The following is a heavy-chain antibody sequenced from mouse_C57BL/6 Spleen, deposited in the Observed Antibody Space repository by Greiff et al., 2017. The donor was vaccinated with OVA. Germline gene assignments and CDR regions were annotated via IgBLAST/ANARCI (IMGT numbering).Heavy chain of an antibody. J-gene: IGHJ3*01. Sequence: VQLQQSVAELVRPGASVKLSCTASGFNIKNTYMHWVKQRPEQSLEWIGRIDPANGNTNYAPKFQGKSTITADKSFNTAYLQLSSLTSEDTAIYYCGSNYDPIAYWGKGTLVTVSA. CDR1: GFNIKNTY. V-gene: IGHV14-3*01. D-gene: IGHD2-1*01. CDR2: IDPANGNT. CDR3: GSNYDPIAY.